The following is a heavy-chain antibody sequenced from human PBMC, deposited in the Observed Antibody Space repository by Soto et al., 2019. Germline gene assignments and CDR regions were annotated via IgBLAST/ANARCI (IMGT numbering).Heavy chain of an antibody. J-gene: IGHJ5*02. CDR1: GGSISSGDYY. CDR3: ARVPAYYYGSGSYSGNWFDP. V-gene: IGHV4-30-4*01. Sequence: QVQLQESGPGLVKPSQTLSLTCTVSGGSISSGDYYWSWIRQPPGKGLEWIGYIYYSGSTYYNPSLKSRVTISVDTSKNQFSLKLSSVTAADTAVYYCARVPAYYYGSGSYSGNWFDPWGQGTLVTVSS. CDR2: IYYSGST. D-gene: IGHD3-10*01.